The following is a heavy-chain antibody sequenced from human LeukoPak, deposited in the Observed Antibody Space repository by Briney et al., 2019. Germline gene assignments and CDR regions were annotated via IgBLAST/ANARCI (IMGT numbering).Heavy chain of an antibody. CDR1: GFTFSSYS. D-gene: IGHD5-24*01. CDR3: ARDSGDGYNSVDY. Sequence: PGGSLRLSCAASGFTFSSYSMNWVRQAPGKGLEWVSSISSSSSYIYYADSVKGRFTISRDNAKSSLYLQMNSLRAEDTAVYYCARDSGDGYNSVDYWGQGTLVTVSS. J-gene: IGHJ4*02. V-gene: IGHV3-21*01. CDR2: ISSSSSYI.